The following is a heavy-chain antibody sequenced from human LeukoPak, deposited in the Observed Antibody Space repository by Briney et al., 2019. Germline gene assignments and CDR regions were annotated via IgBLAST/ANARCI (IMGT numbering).Heavy chain of an antibody. Sequence: PGGSLRLSCAASGFTFSHYWMTWVRQAPGKGLEWVAQINQDGSEEYYMDSVKARFTISRDNAKNSVFLQMNSVRAEDTAVYYCVRDGGVSGYDLLDYWGQGTLVTVSS. CDR1: GFTFSHYW. V-gene: IGHV3-7*01. CDR3: VRDGGVSGYDLLDY. J-gene: IGHJ4*02. D-gene: IGHD5-12*01. CDR2: INQDGSEE.